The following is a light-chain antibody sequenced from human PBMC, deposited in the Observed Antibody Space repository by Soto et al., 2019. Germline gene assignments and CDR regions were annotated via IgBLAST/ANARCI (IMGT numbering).Light chain of an antibody. Sequence: DIVLTQSPATLSFSPGKRATLSCRASQSVGTSLAWFQHKPGQSPRLLLYAASNRAAGIPVRFSGSGSGTDFTITISSLEPEDFAVYYCQHRNHWLTFGGGTKVEIK. CDR3: QHRNHWLT. V-gene: IGKV3-11*01. CDR2: AAS. J-gene: IGKJ4*01. CDR1: QSVGTS.